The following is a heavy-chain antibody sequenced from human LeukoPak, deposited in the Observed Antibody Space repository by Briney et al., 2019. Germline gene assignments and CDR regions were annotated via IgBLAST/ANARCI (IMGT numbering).Heavy chain of an antibody. Sequence: GGSLRLSCAASGFTFSAYNMYWVRRAPAKGLEWVSYCSRSSTTIHYADSVKGRFTISRDDATNSLFLQMHSLRDEDSAVYYCARAAGYYAPFDNWGQGTLVTVSS. CDR3: ARAAGYYAPFDN. V-gene: IGHV3-48*02. CDR1: GFTFSAYN. CDR2: CSRSSTTI. D-gene: IGHD3-3*01. J-gene: IGHJ4*02.